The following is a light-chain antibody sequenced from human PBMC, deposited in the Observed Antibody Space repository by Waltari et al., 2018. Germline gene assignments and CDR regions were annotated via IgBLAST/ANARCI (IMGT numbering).Light chain of an antibody. J-gene: IGLJ3*02. V-gene: IGLV2-8*01. CDR2: EVT. CDR3: SSYAGGSWV. CDR1: SSDVGGFPY. Sequence: QSALTPPPSASGSPGQSVTISCTGTSSDVGGFPYVSWYQQNPGKVPKLMIYEVTKRPSGVPDRLSGSKSGNTASLTVSGLQTEDEADYYCSSYAGGSWVFGGGTKLTVL.